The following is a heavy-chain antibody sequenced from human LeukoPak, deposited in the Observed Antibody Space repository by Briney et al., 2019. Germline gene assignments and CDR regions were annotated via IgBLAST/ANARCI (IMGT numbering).Heavy chain of an antibody. CDR3: ARDRGRESAATSGYSDY. V-gene: IGHV4-31*03. CDR1: GGSISSGGYY. Sequence: PSQTLSLTCTVSGGSISSGGYYWSWIRQHPGKGLEWIGYIYYSGSTYYNPSLKSRVTISVDTSKNQFSLKLSSVTAADTAVYYCARDRGRESAATSGYSDYWGQGTLVTVSS. D-gene: IGHD2-15*01. CDR2: IYYSGST. J-gene: IGHJ4*02.